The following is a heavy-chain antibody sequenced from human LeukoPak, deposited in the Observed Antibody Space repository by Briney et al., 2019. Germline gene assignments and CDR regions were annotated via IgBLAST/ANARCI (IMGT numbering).Heavy chain of an antibody. J-gene: IGHJ4*02. CDR1: GGSFSGYY. CDR2: INHSGST. V-gene: IGHV4-34*01. CDR3: ARALLWFGGSTRDY. D-gene: IGHD3-10*01. Sequence: SETLSLTCAVYGGSFSGYYWSWIRQPPGKGLEWIGEINHSGSTNYNPSLKSRVTISVDTSKNQFSLKLSSVTAADTAVYYCARALLWFGGSTRDYWGQGTLVTVSS.